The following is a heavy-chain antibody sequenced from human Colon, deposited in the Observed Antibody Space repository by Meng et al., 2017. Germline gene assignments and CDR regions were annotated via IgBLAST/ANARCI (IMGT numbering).Heavy chain of an antibody. J-gene: IGHJ4*02. Sequence: QFQLVQSWAEVKKLGVAVKVSCVASGYIFTNHQPHWVRQAPGQGPEWMGIITPGNGDKGYAQRFQGRVTMTSDTSTSTVYMKLSGLRSEDTAMYYCTREGAASARFFDKWGQGTLVTVSS. CDR2: ITPGNGDK. CDR1: GYIFTNHQ. V-gene: IGHV1-46*01. CDR3: TREGAASARFFDK. D-gene: IGHD6-6*01.